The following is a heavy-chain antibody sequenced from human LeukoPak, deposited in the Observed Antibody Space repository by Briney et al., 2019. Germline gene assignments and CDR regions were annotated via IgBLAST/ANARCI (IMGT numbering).Heavy chain of an antibody. CDR1: GFTFSNAW. Sequence: GGSLRLSCAASGFTFSNAWTSWVRQAPGKGLEWVGRIKSKTDGGTTDYAAPVKGRFTISRDDSKNTLYLRINSLRAEDTAVYYCAKGPYSGYDNNWYFDLWGRGTLVTVPS. D-gene: IGHD5-12*01. J-gene: IGHJ2*01. CDR3: AKGPYSGYDNNWYFDL. V-gene: IGHV3-15*01. CDR2: IKSKTDGGTT.